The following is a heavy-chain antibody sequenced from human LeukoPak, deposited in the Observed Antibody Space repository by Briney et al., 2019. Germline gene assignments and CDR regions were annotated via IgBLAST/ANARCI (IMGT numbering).Heavy chain of an antibody. CDR1: GFTFDDYT. V-gene: IGHV3-43*01. Sequence: GGSLRLSCAASGFTFDDYTMHWVRQAPGKGLEWVSLISWDGGSTYYADSVKGRFTISRDNSKNSLYLQMNSLRAEDTAVYYCARDMGSSLGFLNIWGQGTMVTVSS. CDR2: ISWDGGST. CDR3: ARDMGSSLGFLNI. J-gene: IGHJ3*02. D-gene: IGHD3-3*01.